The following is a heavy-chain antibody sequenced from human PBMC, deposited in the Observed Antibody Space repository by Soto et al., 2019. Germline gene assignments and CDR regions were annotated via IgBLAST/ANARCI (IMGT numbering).Heavy chain of an antibody. Sequence: PGGSLRRSCAASGFTFSSYGMHWVRQAPGKGLEWVAVISYDGSNKYYADSVKGRFTISRDNSKNTLYQQMNSLRAEDTAVYYCAKYKMATTYFDYWGQGTLVTVSS. CDR2: ISYDGSNK. V-gene: IGHV3-30*18. CDR1: GFTFSSYG. D-gene: IGHD5-12*01. CDR3: AKYKMATTYFDY. J-gene: IGHJ4*02.